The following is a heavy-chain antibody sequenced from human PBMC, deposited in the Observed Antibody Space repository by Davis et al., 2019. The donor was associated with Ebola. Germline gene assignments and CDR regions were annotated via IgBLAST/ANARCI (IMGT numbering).Heavy chain of an antibody. Sequence: GESLKISCAASGFTFSSYSMNWVRQAPGKGLEWVSSISSSSSYIYYADSVKGRFTISRDNAKNSLYLQMNSLRAEDTAVYYCAREERFLEWLEGNYYYGMDVWGQGTTVTVSS. CDR2: ISSSSSYI. CDR1: GFTFSSYS. CDR3: AREERFLEWLEGNYYYGMDV. J-gene: IGHJ6*02. V-gene: IGHV3-21*01. D-gene: IGHD3-3*01.